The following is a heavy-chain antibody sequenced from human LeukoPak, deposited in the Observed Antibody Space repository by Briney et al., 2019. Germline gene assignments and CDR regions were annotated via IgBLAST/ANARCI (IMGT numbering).Heavy chain of an antibody. Sequence: HPGGSLRLSCAASGFTFSSYAMSWVRQAPGRGLEWVSAISGSGGSTYYADSVKGRFTISRDNSKNTLYLQMNSLRAEDTAVYYCAKDGDSSGYYYPFDYWGQGTLVTVSS. CDR1: GFTFSSYA. CDR2: ISGSGGST. CDR3: AKDGDSSGYYYPFDY. D-gene: IGHD3-22*01. V-gene: IGHV3-23*01. J-gene: IGHJ4*02.